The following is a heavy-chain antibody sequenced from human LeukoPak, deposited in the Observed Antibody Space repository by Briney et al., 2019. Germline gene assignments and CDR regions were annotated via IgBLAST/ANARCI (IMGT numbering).Heavy chain of an antibody. D-gene: IGHD1-26*01. Sequence: GGSLRLSCAASGFTFSSYAMSWVRQAPGKGLEWVSAISGSGGSTYYADSVKGRFTISRDNSKNTPYLQMNSLRAEDTAVYYCAKDLNERRRWELGSFDYWGQGTLVTVSS. CDR3: AKDLNERRRWELGSFDY. CDR2: ISGSGGST. V-gene: IGHV3-23*01. CDR1: GFTFSSYA. J-gene: IGHJ4*02.